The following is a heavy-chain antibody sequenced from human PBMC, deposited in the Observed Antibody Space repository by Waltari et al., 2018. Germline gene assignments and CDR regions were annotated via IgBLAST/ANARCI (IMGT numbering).Heavy chain of an antibody. Sequence: QVQLVESGGGVVQPGRSLRLSCAASGFTFSSYAMHWVRQAPGKGLEWVAVISYDGSNKYYADSVKGRFTISRDNSKNTLYLQMNSLRAEDTAVYYCARDRNRGYNWNYGGMDVWGQGTTVTVSS. J-gene: IGHJ6*02. CDR3: ARDRNRGYNWNYGGMDV. CDR1: GFTFSSYA. D-gene: IGHD1-20*01. CDR2: ISYDGSNK. V-gene: IGHV3-30-3*01.